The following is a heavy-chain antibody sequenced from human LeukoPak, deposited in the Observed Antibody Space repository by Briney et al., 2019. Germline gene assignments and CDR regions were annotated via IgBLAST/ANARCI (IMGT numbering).Heavy chain of an antibody. CDR1: GGSITTYY. CDR3: ARGHSSGYGD. Sequence: SETLSLTCTVSGGSITTYYWSWIRQPPGKGLEWIGYIYYSGSTNYNPSLKSRVTISVDTSKNQFSLKLSSVTAADTAVYYCARGHSSGYGDWGQGTLVTVSS. J-gene: IGHJ4*02. V-gene: IGHV4-59*01. D-gene: IGHD3-22*01. CDR2: IYYSGST.